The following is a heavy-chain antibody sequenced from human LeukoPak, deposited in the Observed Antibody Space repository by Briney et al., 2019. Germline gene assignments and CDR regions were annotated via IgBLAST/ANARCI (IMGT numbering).Heavy chain of an antibody. CDR3: ARGVKGGYYYDSSGFDY. D-gene: IGHD3-22*01. J-gene: IGHJ4*02. Sequence: GGSLRLSCAASGFTFSSYGMHWVRQAPGKGLEWVAVIWYDGSNKYYADSVKGRFTISRDNSKNTLYLQMNSLRAEDTAVYYCARGVKGGYYYDSSGFDYWGQGTLVTVSS. V-gene: IGHV3-33*01. CDR2: IWYDGSNK. CDR1: GFTFSSYG.